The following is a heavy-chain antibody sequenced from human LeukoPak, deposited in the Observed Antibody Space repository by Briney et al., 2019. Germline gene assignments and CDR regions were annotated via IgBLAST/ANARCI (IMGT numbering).Heavy chain of an antibody. CDR3: ARDRDYYDSSGYYGLSYYFDY. CDR1: GFTFSSYG. V-gene: IGHV3-30*03. Sequence: GGSLRLSCAASGFTFSSYGMHWVRQAPGKGLEWVAVISYDGSNKYYADSVKGRFTISRDNSKNTLYLQMNSLRAEDTAVYYCARDRDYYDSSGYYGLSYYFDYWGQGTLVTVSS. J-gene: IGHJ4*02. CDR2: ISYDGSNK. D-gene: IGHD3-22*01.